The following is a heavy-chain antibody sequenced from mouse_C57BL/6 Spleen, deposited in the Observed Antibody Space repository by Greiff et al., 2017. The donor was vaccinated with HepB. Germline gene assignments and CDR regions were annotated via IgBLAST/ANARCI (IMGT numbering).Heavy chain of an antibody. CDR1: GFNIKDDY. Sequence: EVKLVESGAELVRPGASVKLSCTASGFNIKDDYMHWVKQRPEQGLEWIGWIDPENGDTEYASKFQGKATITADTSSNTAYLQLSSLTSEDTAVYYCTTYTITTVVAPFAYWGQGTLVTVSA. CDR3: TTYTITTVVAPFAY. J-gene: IGHJ3*01. CDR2: IDPENGDT. D-gene: IGHD1-1*01. V-gene: IGHV14-4*01.